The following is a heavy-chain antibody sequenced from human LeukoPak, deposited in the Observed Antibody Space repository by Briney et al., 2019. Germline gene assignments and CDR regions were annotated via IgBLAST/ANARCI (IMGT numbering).Heavy chain of an antibody. CDR3: AKSGDSTGFWDFDY. Sequence: GGSLRLSCAASGFTFSSYGIHWVRQAPGKGLEWVAVISYDGSNKHYADSVKGRFTISRDNSKNTLYLQMNSLRAEDTAVYYCAKSGDSTGFWDFDYWGQGTLVTVSS. J-gene: IGHJ4*02. CDR2: ISYDGSNK. D-gene: IGHD3-22*01. V-gene: IGHV3-30*18. CDR1: GFTFSSYG.